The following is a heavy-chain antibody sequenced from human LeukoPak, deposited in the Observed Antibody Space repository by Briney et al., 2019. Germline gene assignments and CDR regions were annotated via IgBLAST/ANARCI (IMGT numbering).Heavy chain of an antibody. CDR1: GYTFTSYY. D-gene: IGHD2-2*01. Sequence: ASVTVSCKASGYTFTSYYMHWVRQAPGQGLEWMGIINPSGGSTSYAQKFQGRVTMTRDTSTSTVYMELSGLRSEDTAVYYCARVDGDQLLFWWGQGTLVTVSS. J-gene: IGHJ4*02. CDR2: INPSGGST. V-gene: IGHV1-46*01. CDR3: ARVDGDQLLFW.